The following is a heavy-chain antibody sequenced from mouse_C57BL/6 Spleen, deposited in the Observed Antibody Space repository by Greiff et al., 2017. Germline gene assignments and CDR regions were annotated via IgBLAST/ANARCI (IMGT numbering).Heavy chain of an antibody. D-gene: IGHD2-5*01. J-gene: IGHJ2*01. V-gene: IGHV6-6*01. Sequence: EVQLVESGGGLVQPGGSMKLSCAASGFTFSDAWMDWVRQSPEKGLEWVAEIRNKANNHATYYAESVKGRFTISRDDSKSSVYLQMNSLRAEDTGIYYCTHYSNYGFFDYWGQGTTLTVSS. CDR3: THYSNYGFFDY. CDR2: IRNKANNHAT. CDR1: GFTFSDAW.